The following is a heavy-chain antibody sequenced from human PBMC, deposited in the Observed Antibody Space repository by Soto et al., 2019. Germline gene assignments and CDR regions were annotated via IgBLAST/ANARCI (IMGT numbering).Heavy chain of an antibody. CDR2: INCGSGNT. CDR3: ARGYTSGWTFDF. D-gene: IGHD6-19*01. CDR1: GYNFTTYV. J-gene: IGHJ4*02. Sequence: QVQLVQSWAEVKQPGASASVSCKASGYNFTTYVVHWLRQAPGQGPEWMGWINCGSGNTVYSQKFQGRVTFTRDTSATTAYMDLNSLTSGDTDVYYCARGYTSGWTFDFWGRGTLVTVSS. V-gene: IGHV1-3*01.